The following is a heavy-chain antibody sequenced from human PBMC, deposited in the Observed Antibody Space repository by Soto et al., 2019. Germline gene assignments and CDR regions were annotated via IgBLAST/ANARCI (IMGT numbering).Heavy chain of an antibody. Sequence: QVQLVESGGGVVQPGTSLRLSCAASGVSFSEYGIHWVRQAPGKGLEWVAIITYDGSNKYYLDSVKGRFTISRDNSKNTAYLHMDSMTADDTATYYCAKGLTKWITTYCFHSWGQGALVTV. J-gene: IGHJ4*02. CDR3: AKGLTKWITTYCFHS. CDR1: GVSFSEYG. D-gene: IGHD5-12*01. CDR2: ITYDGSNK. V-gene: IGHV3-30*18.